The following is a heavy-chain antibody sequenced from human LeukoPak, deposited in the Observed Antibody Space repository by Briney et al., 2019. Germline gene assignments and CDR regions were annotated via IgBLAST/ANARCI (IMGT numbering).Heavy chain of an antibody. CDR2: ISYDGSNK. V-gene: IGHV3-30*18. D-gene: IGHD3-10*01. CDR1: GGTFSSYG. CDR3: AKDMWGSGSYLDY. J-gene: IGHJ4*02. Sequence: SCKASGGTFSSYGMHWVRQAPGKGLEWVAVISYDGSNKYYADSVKGRFTISRDNSKNTLYLQMNSLRAEDTAVYYCAKDMWGSGSYLDYWGQGTLVTVSS.